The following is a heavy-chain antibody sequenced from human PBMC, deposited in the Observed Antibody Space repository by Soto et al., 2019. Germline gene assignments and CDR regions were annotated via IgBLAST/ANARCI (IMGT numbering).Heavy chain of an antibody. J-gene: IGHJ4*02. CDR2: INAGNGNT. D-gene: IGHD5-18*01. CDR3: ARGSDTAMGGY. CDR1: GYTFTSYT. Sequence: QVQLVQSGAEVKEPGASVKVSCKASGYTFTSYTIHWVRLAPGQRLEWMGWINAGNGNTKYSQKFQGRVTITRDTSASTAYMELSSLISEDTAVFYCARGSDTAMGGYWGQGTLVTVSS. V-gene: IGHV1-3*01.